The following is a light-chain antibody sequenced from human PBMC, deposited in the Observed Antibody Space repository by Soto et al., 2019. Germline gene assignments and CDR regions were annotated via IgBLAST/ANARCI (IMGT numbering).Light chain of an antibody. CDR2: LGS. CDR3: MQALLTPLVT. Sequence: DIVLTQSPLSLPVTPGEPASISCTSSESLLHSNGYNYLDWYMQKPGQSPQLLIYLGSNRAAGVPHRISGSGSGTYFTLRISRVEAKDVGVYYCMQALLTPLVTFGQETRMEIK. V-gene: IGKV2-28*01. CDR1: ESLLHSNGYNY. J-gene: IGKJ5*01.